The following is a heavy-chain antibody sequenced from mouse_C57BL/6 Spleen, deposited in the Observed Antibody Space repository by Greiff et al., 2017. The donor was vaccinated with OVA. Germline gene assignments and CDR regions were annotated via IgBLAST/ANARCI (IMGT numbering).Heavy chain of an antibody. J-gene: IGHJ2*01. Sequence: VQLQQSGAELVRPGTSVKVSCKASGYAFTNYLIAWVKQRPGQGLEWIGVINPGSGGTNYNEKFKGKATLTADKSSSTAYMQLSSLTSEDSAVYFCARDYYGSSRGDYFDYWGQGTTLTVSS. CDR1: GYAFTNYL. D-gene: IGHD1-1*01. CDR2: INPGSGGT. CDR3: ARDYYGSSRGDYFDY. V-gene: IGHV1-54*01.